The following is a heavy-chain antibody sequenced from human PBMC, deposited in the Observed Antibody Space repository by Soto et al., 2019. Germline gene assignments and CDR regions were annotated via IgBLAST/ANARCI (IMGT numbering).Heavy chain of an antibody. J-gene: IGHJ5*02. Sequence: ETLSLTCTVSGGSISSYYWSWIRQPPGKGLEWIGYIYYSGSTNYNPSLKSRVTISVDTSKNQFSLKLSSVTAADTAVYYCAKKLSHGDYDWFDPWGQGTLVTVSS. CDR3: AKKLSHGDYDWFDP. CDR2: IYYSGST. D-gene: IGHD4-17*01. V-gene: IGHV4-59*01. CDR1: GGSISSYY.